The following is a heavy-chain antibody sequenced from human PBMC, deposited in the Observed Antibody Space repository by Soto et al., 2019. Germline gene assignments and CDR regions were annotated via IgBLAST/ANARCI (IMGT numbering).Heavy chain of an antibody. CDR3: ASGDGSGSYLAPFDY. D-gene: IGHD3-10*01. V-gene: IGHV1-45*02. J-gene: IGHJ4*02. Sequence: QMQLVQSGAEVKKTGSSVKVSCKASGYTFTYRYLHWVRQAPGQALEWMGWITPFNGNTNYAQKFQDRVTITRDRSMSTAYMELSSLRSEDTAMYYCASGDGSGSYLAPFDYWGQGTLVTVSS. CDR2: ITPFNGNT. CDR1: GYTFTYRY.